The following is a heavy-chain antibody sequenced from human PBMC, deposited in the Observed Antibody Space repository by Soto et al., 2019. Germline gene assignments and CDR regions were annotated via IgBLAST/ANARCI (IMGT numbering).Heavy chain of an antibody. Sequence: GGSLRLSCAASGFTFNNYAMTWVRQAPGKGLEWVSTVIQSGSATFYADSVRGRFTISRDNSKNTLYLQLNSLRAEDTAVYHCVRDYYHVSGSSFDIPLDYWGQGTLVTV. D-gene: IGHD3-10*01. V-gene: IGHV3-23*01. CDR2: VIQSGSAT. CDR1: GFTFNNYA. J-gene: IGHJ4*02. CDR3: VRDYYHVSGSSFDIPLDY.